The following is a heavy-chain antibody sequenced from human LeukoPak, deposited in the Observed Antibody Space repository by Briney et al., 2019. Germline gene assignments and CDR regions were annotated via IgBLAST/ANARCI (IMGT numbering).Heavy chain of an antibody. CDR1: GYLFTSYW. V-gene: IGHV5-51*01. J-gene: IGHJ4*02. CDR3: ARPCSGGSCQRDY. Sequence: GGSLHISCKGSGYLFTSYWIGWARQLPGKGLEWMGIIYPGDSDTRYSPSFQGQVNISSDKSISTAYLQWSSLKASDTAMYYCARPCSGGSCQRDYWGQGTLVTVSS. D-gene: IGHD2-15*01. CDR2: IYPGDSDT.